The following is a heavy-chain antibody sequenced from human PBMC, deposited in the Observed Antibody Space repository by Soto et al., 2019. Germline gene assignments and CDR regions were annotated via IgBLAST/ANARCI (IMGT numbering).Heavy chain of an antibody. CDR2: ISYDGSNK. Sequence: QVQLVESGGGVVQPGRSLRLSCAASGFTFSSYGMHWVRQAPGKGLEWVAVISYDGSNKYYADSVKGRFTISRDNSKNTLYLQMNSLRAEDTAVYYCAKDGGTTVVTAYYFDYWGQGTLVTVSS. CDR1: GFTFSSYG. J-gene: IGHJ4*02. CDR3: AKDGGTTVVTAYYFDY. V-gene: IGHV3-30*18. D-gene: IGHD4-17*01.